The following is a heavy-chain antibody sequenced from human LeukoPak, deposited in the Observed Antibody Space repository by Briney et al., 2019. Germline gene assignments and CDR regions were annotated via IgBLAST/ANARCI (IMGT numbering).Heavy chain of an antibody. CDR1: GGSFSGYY. CDR3: TRGRLYYSSPHGMDV. Sequence: SETLSLTCAVYGGSFSGYYWRWIRQTPGKGLEWIGDINHSGGTNYNTSLKSRVTISVDTSNNQFSLKLRSVTAADTAVYYCTRGRLYYSSPHGMDVWGQGTTVTVSS. CDR2: INHSGGT. V-gene: IGHV4-34*01. D-gene: IGHD3-22*01. J-gene: IGHJ6*02.